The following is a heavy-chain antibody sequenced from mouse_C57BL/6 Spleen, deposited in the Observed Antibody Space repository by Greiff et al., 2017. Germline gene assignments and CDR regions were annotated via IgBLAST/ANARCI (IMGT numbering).Heavy chain of an antibody. V-gene: IGHV1-82*01. CDR2: IYPGDGDT. Sequence: VQLQQSGPELVKPGASVKISCKASGYAFSSSWMNWVKQRPGKGLEWIGRIYPGDGDTNYNGKFKGKATLTADKSSSTAYMQLSSLTSEDSAVYFCARDSSGYEDYWGQGTTLTVSS. J-gene: IGHJ2*01. CDR3: ARDSSGYEDY. CDR1: GYAFSSSW. D-gene: IGHD3-2*02.